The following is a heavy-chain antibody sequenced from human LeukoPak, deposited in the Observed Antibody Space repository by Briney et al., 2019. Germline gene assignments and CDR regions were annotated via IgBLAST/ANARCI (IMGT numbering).Heavy chain of an antibody. Sequence: GGSLRLSCAASGFTFSSYWMHWVRQAPGKGLVWVSRINSDGSSTSYADSVKGRFTISRDNAKSTLYLQMNSLRAEDTAVYYCARVIGIAVASYYYYGMDVRGQGTTVTVSS. CDR3: ARVIGIAVASYYYYGMDV. CDR2: INSDGSST. CDR1: GFTFSSYW. D-gene: IGHD6-19*01. J-gene: IGHJ6*02. V-gene: IGHV3-74*01.